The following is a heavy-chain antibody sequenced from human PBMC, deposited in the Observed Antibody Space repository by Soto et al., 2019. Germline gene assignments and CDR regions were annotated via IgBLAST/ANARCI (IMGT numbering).Heavy chain of an antibody. CDR1: GGSFSGYY. CDR3: ARLLYDRSGYYYFDY. J-gene: IGHJ4*02. Sequence: SETLSLTCAVYGGSFSGYYWNWLRQPPGKGLEWIGKIDQSGSIYHNPSLKSRISTSVDTSKNQFSLKLNSVTAADTALYYCARLLYDRSGYYYFDYWGRGTLVTVSS. D-gene: IGHD3-22*01. V-gene: IGHV4-34*01. CDR2: IDQSGSI.